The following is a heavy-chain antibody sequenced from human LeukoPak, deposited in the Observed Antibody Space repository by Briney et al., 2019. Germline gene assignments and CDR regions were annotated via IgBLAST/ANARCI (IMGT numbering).Heavy chain of an antibody. J-gene: IGHJ5*02. CDR1: RGSISSYF. CDR2: IYYSGST. V-gene: IGHV4-59*01. D-gene: IGHD3-10*01. Sequence: SETLSLTCTVSRGSISSYFWSWIRQPPGKGLEWIGYIYYSGSTNYNPSLKSRVTISVDTSKNQFSLKLSSVTAADTAVYYCARVFPSAMVRGVDVGWFDPWGQGTLVTVSP. CDR3: ARVFPSAMVRGVDVGWFDP.